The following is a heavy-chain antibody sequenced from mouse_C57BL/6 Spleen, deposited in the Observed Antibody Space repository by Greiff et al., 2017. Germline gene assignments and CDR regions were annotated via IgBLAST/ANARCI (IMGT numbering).Heavy chain of an antibody. J-gene: IGHJ4*01. D-gene: IGHD2-1*01. CDR2: IHPNSGST. Sequence: QVQLQQPGAELVKPGASVKLSCKASGYTFTSYWMHWVRQRPGQGLEWIGMIHPNSGSTNYNEKFKSKATLTVDKSSSTVYMQLSSLTSEDSAVYYCARGGDYGNYYAMDYWGQGTSVTVSS. CDR1: GYTFTSYW. CDR3: ARGGDYGNYYAMDY. V-gene: IGHV1-64*01.